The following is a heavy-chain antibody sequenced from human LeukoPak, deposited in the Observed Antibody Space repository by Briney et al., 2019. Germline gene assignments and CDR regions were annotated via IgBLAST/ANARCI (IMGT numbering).Heavy chain of an antibody. J-gene: IGHJ5*02. CDR2: ISGGSGTI. V-gene: IGHV3-48*03. CDR3: ARDRDYGDYRPVLFDL. Sequence: GGSLRLSCAASGFTFRSYEMNWVRQAPGKGLEWVSFISGGSGTIYYADSVKGRFTISRDNAKNSLYLQMNSLRVEDTAVYYCARDRDYGDYRPVLFDLWGQGTLVTVSS. CDR1: GFTFRSYE. D-gene: IGHD4-17*01.